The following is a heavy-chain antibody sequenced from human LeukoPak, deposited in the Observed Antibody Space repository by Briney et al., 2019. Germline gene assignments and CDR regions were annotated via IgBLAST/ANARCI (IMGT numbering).Heavy chain of an antibody. D-gene: IGHD3-10*01. Sequence: GGSLRLSCAASGFTFSSYSMNWVHQAPGKGLGWVSYISSSSSTIYYADSVKGRFTISRDNAKNSLYLQMNSLRAEDTAVYYCARDHYGSGDYWGQGTLVTVSP. V-gene: IGHV3-48*04. J-gene: IGHJ4*02. CDR3: ARDHYGSGDY. CDR2: ISSSSSTI. CDR1: GFTFSSYS.